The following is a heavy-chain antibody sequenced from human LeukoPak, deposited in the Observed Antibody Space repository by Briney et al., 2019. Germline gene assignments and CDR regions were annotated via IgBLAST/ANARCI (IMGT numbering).Heavy chain of an antibody. CDR2: ISSTSIYI. Sequence: PGGSLRLSCAASGFTFSSYSVNWVRHAPGKGLEWVSSISSTSIYIFYADSVKGRFTISRDNSKNTLYLQMNSLRAEDTAVYYCAKDLLGGYSYGYIFDYWGQGTLVTVSS. V-gene: IGHV3-21*01. J-gene: IGHJ4*02. D-gene: IGHD5-18*01. CDR1: GFTFSSYS. CDR3: AKDLLGGYSYGYIFDY.